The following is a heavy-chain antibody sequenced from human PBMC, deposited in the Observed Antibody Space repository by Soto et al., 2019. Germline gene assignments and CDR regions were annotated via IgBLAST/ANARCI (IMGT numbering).Heavy chain of an antibody. Sequence: PSDTLSLTCTVSGGPVITSTHYWCWIRQPPGKGLEWIGDINDSGSTYKNPSLNSRVTISADTSKNHLSLKLRSVTAADTAMYYCTSRWSNNWYESWFDPWGQGILVTVSS. V-gene: IGHV4-39*01. CDR3: TSRWSNNWYESWFDP. CDR2: INDSGST. J-gene: IGHJ5*02. CDR1: GGPVITSTHY. D-gene: IGHD1-1*01.